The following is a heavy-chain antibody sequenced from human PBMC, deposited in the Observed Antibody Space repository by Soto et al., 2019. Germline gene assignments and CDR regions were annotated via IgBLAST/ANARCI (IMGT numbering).Heavy chain of an antibody. J-gene: IGHJ4*02. Sequence: QVQLVQSGAEVKKPGSSVKVSCKASGGTLSSYTISWVRQAPGQGLEWMGRIIPFLGISNNAQKSQGRVTPTADKTTSTDHMELSSLRSEDTAVYSCVGDIAVAGFIFWGQGTLVTVSS. CDR2: IIPFLGIS. D-gene: IGHD6-19*01. CDR1: GGTLSSYT. CDR3: VGDIAVAGFIF. V-gene: IGHV1-69*08.